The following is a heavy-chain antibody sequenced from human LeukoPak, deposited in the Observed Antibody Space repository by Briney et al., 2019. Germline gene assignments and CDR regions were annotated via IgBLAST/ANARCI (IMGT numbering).Heavy chain of an antibody. CDR3: ARSPYYDILTGYFDY. V-gene: IGHV3-64*01. D-gene: IGHD3-9*01. CDR1: GFTFSSYA. CDR2: ISSNGGST. Sequence: GGSLRLSCAASGFTFSSYAMHWVRQAPGKGLEYVSAISSNGGSTYYANSVKGRFTISRDNSKNTLYLQMGSLRSEDTAVYYCARSPYYDILTGYFDYWGQGTLVTVSS. J-gene: IGHJ4*02.